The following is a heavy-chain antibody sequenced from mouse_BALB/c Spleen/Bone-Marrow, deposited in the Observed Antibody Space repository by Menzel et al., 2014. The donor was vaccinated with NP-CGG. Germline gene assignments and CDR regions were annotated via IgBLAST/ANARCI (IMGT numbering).Heavy chain of an antibody. CDR1: GFPFSDYY. D-gene: IGHD2-1*01. V-gene: IGHV5-4*02. J-gene: IGHJ4*01. CDR2: ISDGVLYT. CDR3: ARGGNYGYMDY. Sequence: EVQGVESGGGLVTPGGSLKLSCAASGFPFSDYYMYWVRQTPEKRLEWVATISDGVLYTYYPDSVKGRFTISRDKAKNNLYLQMSSQKSEDTAMYYCARGGNYGYMDYWGQGTSVTVSS.